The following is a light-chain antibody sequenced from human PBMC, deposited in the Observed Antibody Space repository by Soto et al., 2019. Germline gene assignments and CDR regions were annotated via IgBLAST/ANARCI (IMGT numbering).Light chain of an antibody. Sequence: DIQMTQSPSSLSASVGNRVTITCRARHTIAHYLNWYQQKPGKAPKRLIYTASSLQSGVPSRFSGSGAGTDFTRTISTLQPEYFATYYCQQNYITPQTFGQGTKVEIK. V-gene: IGKV1-39*01. J-gene: IGKJ1*01. CDR1: HTIAHY. CDR3: QQNYITPQT. CDR2: TAS.